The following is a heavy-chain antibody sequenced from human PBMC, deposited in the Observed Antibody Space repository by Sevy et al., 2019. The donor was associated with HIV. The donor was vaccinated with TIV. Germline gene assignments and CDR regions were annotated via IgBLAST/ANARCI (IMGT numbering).Heavy chain of an antibody. V-gene: IGHV3-21*01. D-gene: IGHD6-6*01. CDR2: ISSSSNHI. J-gene: IGHJ4*02. Sequence: GGSLRLSCAASGFTFSSFTMHWVRQAPGKGLEWVSSISSSSNHIYYGDSVKGRFAISRDNAKRSLYLQMNSLRAEDTAVYYCARASRAAPRPDYWGQGTLVTVSS. CDR1: GFTFSSFT. CDR3: ARASRAAPRPDY.